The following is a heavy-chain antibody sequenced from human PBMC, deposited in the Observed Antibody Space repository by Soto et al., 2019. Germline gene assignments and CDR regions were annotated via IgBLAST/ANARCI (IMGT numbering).Heavy chain of an antibody. D-gene: IGHD4-4*01. Sequence: SETLSLTCTVSGGSISSSSYYWGWIRQPPGKGLEWIGSIYYSGSTYYNPSLKSRVTISVDTSKNQFSLKLSSVTAADTAVYYCARPRLTVTNYYYYMDVWGKGTTVTVSS. V-gene: IGHV4-39*01. CDR3: ARPRLTVTNYYYYMDV. CDR2: IYYSGST. J-gene: IGHJ6*03. CDR1: GGSISSSSYY.